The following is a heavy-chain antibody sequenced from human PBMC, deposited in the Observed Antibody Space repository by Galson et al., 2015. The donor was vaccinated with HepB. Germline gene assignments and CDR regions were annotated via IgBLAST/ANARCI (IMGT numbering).Heavy chain of an antibody. CDR2: IYYSGST. J-gene: IGHJ6*02. Sequence: SETLSLTCTVSGGSISSSSYYWGWIRQPPGKGLEWIGSIYYSGSTYYNPSLKSRVTISVDTSKNQFSLKLSSVTAADTAVYYCASASYYYDSSGYFVSGYYYGMDVWGQGTTVTVSS. CDR1: GGSISSSSYY. V-gene: IGHV4-39*07. CDR3: ASASYYYDSSGYFVSGYYYGMDV. D-gene: IGHD3-22*01.